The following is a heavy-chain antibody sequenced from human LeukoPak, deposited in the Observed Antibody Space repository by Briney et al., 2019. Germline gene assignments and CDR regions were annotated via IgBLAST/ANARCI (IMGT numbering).Heavy chain of an antibody. CDR1: GYTFTGYY. D-gene: IGHD3-22*01. J-gene: IGHJ3*02. CDR3: AKEGYYDGHDAFDI. V-gene: IGHV1-2*02. CDR2: INPNSGGT. Sequence: ASVKVSCKASGYTFTGYYMHWVRQAPGQGLEWMGWINPNSGGTNYAQKFQGRVTMTRDTSISTAYMELSRLRSDDTAVYYCAKEGYYDGHDAFDIWGQGTMVTVSS.